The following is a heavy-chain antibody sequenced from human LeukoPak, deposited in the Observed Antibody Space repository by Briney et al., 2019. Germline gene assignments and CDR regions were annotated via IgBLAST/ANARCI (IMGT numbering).Heavy chain of an antibody. J-gene: IGHJ4*02. CDR3: ARVGRSSSWEYFDY. V-gene: IGHV3-33*01. Sequence: TGGSLRLSCAASGFTFSSYGMHWVRQAPGKGLEWVAVIWYDGSNKYYADSVKGRFTISRDNSKNTLYLQMNSLRAEDTAVYYCARVGRSSSWEYFDYWGQGTLVTVSS. D-gene: IGHD6-13*01. CDR2: IWYDGSNK. CDR1: GFTFSSYG.